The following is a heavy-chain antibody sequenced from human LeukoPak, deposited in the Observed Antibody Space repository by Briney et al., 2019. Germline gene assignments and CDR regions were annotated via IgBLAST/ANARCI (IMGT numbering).Heavy chain of an antibody. CDR3: ARDRCSSTSCYENWFDP. Sequence: SETLSLTCTVSGGSVSSGSYYWSWIRQPPGKGLEWIGYIYYSGSTNYNPSLKSRVTISVDTSKNQFPLKLSSVTAADTAVYYCARDRCSSTSCYENWFDPWGQGTLVTVSS. CDR2: IYYSGST. V-gene: IGHV4-61*01. CDR1: GGSVSSGSYY. D-gene: IGHD2-2*01. J-gene: IGHJ5*02.